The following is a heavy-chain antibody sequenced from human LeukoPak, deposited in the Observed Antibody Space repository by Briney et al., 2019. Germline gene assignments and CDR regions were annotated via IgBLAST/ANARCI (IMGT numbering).Heavy chain of an antibody. D-gene: IGHD2-2*02. CDR3: AKRRVDTPRGP. CDR1: GFSLSTSGVG. CDR2: IYWDDDK. Sequence: SGPTLVKPTQTLTLTCTFSGFSLSTSGVGVGWIRQPPGKALEWLAYIYWDDDKRYSPALKSRLTITKDTSKNQVVLTVTNMDPVDTATYCCAKRRVDTPRGPWGRGIRVTVS. V-gene: IGHV2-5*02. J-gene: IGHJ5*02.